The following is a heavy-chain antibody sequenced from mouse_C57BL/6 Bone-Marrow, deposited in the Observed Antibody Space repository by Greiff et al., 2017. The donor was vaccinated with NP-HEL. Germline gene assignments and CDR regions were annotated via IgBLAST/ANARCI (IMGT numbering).Heavy chain of an antibody. Sequence: EVQLQESGGGLVKPGGSLKLSCAASGFTFSSYAMSWVRQTPEKRLEWVATISDGGSYTYYPDNVKGRFTISRDNAKNNLYLQMSHLKSEDTAMYYCAREALYYRDYFDYWGQGTTLTVSS. CDR3: AREALYYRDYFDY. CDR1: GFTFSSYA. CDR2: ISDGGSYT. D-gene: IGHD2-12*01. V-gene: IGHV5-4*01. J-gene: IGHJ2*01.